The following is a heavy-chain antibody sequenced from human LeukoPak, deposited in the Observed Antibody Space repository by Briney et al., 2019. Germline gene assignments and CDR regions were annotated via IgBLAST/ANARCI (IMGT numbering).Heavy chain of an antibody. CDR1: GASIRNYY. Sequence: SETLSLTCTVSGASIRNYYWSWIRQPPGKGLEWIGYIYYSGSTNYHPSLQSQVTISVDTSKSQFSLKLSSVTAADTAVYYCARGGMTTILDYWGQGTLVTVSS. CDR2: IYYSGST. CDR3: ARGGMTTILDY. V-gene: IGHV4-59*01. J-gene: IGHJ4*02. D-gene: IGHD3-3*01.